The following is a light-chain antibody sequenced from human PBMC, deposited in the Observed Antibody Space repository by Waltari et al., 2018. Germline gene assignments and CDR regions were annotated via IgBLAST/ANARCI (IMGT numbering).Light chain of an antibody. CDR1: QPVRTF. CDR3: QQRSSWPYT. CDR2: DAS. J-gene: IGKJ2*01. Sequence: ESVLTQSPATVTFSPGETATLSCRARQPVRTFLAWYQQKPGQAPRLLILDASSRATGISPKFRGSGSGTDFTLTVNNLEPEDFAVYYCQQRSSWPYTFGEGTRVDFK. V-gene: IGKV3-11*01.